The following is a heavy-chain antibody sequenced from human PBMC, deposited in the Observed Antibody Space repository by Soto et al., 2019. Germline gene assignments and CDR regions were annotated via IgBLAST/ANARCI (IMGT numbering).Heavy chain of an antibody. J-gene: IGHJ4*02. Sequence: EVQLLESGGGLVQPGGSLRLSCAASEFTFISYAMSWVRQAPGKGLEWISAVGSDGGSTYYADSVRGRFTVSRVNSQNTLYLQMNNLRAEDTAVYYCAKDMCGSGTFCHFDNWGQGTLVTVSS. V-gene: IGHV3-23*01. CDR1: EFTFISYA. D-gene: IGHD3-10*01. CDR2: VGSDGGST. CDR3: AKDMCGSGTFCHFDN.